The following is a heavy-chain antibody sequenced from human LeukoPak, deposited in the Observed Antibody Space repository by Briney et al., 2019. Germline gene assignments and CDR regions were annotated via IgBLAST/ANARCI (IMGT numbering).Heavy chain of an antibody. Sequence: SETLSLTCTVSGGSISSYYWSWIRQPAGKGLEWIGRIYTSGSTNYNPSLKSRVTMSVDTSKNQFSLKLSSVTAADTAVYYCARDGGFGELFFRHYYYYYGMDVWGQGTTVTVSS. J-gene: IGHJ6*02. CDR1: GGSISSYY. CDR2: IYTSGST. D-gene: IGHD3-10*01. V-gene: IGHV4-4*07. CDR3: ARDGGFGELFFRHYYYYYGMDV.